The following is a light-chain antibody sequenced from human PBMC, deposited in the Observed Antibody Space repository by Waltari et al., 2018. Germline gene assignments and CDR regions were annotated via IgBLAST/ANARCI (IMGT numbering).Light chain of an antibody. CDR1: QSVGRT. CDR2: GAS. J-gene: IGKJ1*01. V-gene: IGKV3-20*01. CDR3: QHYVRLPVT. Sequence: IVLTQSPGTLSLSPGERATLSCRASQSVGRTLAWYQKRPGQAPRLLIYGASTRATASPDRFSGSGSGTDFSLTISRLEPEEFAVYYCQHYVRLPVTFGQGTTVEIK.